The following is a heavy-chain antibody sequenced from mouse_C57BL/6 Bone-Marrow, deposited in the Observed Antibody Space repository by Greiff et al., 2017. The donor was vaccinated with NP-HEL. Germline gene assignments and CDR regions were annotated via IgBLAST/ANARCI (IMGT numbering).Heavy chain of an antibody. CDR1: GFNIKDDY. D-gene: IGHD2-3*01. CDR3: TTRDGPAWFAY. J-gene: IGHJ3*01. Sequence: VQLKESGAELVRPGASVKLSCTASGFNIKDDYMHWVKQRPEQGLEWIGWIDPENGDTEYASKFQGKATITADTSSNTAYLQLSSLTSEDTAVYYCTTRDGPAWFAYWGQGTLVTVSA. V-gene: IGHV14-4*01. CDR2: IDPENGDT.